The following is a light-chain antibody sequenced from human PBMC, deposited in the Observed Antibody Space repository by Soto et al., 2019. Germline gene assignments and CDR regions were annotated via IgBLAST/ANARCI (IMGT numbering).Light chain of an antibody. CDR1: QSVSSIY. CDR2: GAS. CDR3: QQYGSSPRT. V-gene: IGKV3-20*01. J-gene: IGKJ1*01. Sequence: EIVLTQSPGTLSLSPGERATLSCRASQSVSSIYLAWYQQKPGQAPRLLIYGASTRATGIPDRFSGSGSGTVFTLTISRLEPEDFAVYYCQQYGSSPRTFGQGTKVDIK.